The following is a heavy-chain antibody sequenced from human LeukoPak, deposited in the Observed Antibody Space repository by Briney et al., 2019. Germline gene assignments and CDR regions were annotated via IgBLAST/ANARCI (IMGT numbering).Heavy chain of an antibody. V-gene: IGHV3-7*03. CDR3: AREFVVEPKSSFDH. CDR2: INQVGDSL. CDR1: GFTLGDFW. Sequence: GGSLRLSCAASGFTLGDFWMSWVRQAPGKGLEWVANINQVGDSLSYVTSVRGRFTISRDNAKNALFLQMSSLRAEDTAIYYCAREFVVEPKSSFDHWGQGTLVTVSS. J-gene: IGHJ4*02. D-gene: IGHD2-21*01.